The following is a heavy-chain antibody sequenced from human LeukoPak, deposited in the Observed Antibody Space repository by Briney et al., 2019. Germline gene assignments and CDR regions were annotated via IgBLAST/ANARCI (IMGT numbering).Heavy chain of an antibody. CDR2: ISYDGSNK. D-gene: IGHD3-9*01. CDR1: GFTFSSYG. CDR3: AKVAILRYFDWSIDAFDI. V-gene: IGHV3-30*18. J-gene: IGHJ3*02. Sequence: GGSLRLSCAASGFTFSSYGKHWVRQAPGKGLEWVAVISYDGSNKYYADSVKGRFTISRDNSKNTLYLQMNSLRAEDTAVYYCAKVAILRYFDWSIDAFDIWGQGTMVTVSS.